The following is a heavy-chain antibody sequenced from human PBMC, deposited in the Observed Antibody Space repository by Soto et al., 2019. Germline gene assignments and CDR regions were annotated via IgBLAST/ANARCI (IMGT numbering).Heavy chain of an antibody. CDR3: ARTRSGSYL. V-gene: IGHV1-8*01. CDR1: GYTFTSFD. D-gene: IGHD3-10*01. CDR2: MNPSCGNT. J-gene: IGHJ5*02. Sequence: QVQLVQSGAEVKKPGASVKVACRASGYTFTSFDINWVRQATGQGLEWMGRMNPSCGNTDYAQKFQGRVTMTRDTPISTAYMELSSLRSEDTAVYYCARTRSGSYLWGQGTLVTVSS.